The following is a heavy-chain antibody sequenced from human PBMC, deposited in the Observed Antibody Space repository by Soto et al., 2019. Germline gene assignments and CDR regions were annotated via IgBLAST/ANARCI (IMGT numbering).Heavy chain of an antibody. CDR2: IYSGGST. CDR1: GFIVSSYY. CDR3: AKSGGNGWFADAFDV. J-gene: IGHJ3*01. V-gene: IGHV3-53*01. D-gene: IGHD6-19*01. Sequence: EVQLVESGGGLIQPGGSLRLACAGSGFIVSSYYMSWGRHSPGKGLEWISVIYSGGSTYYADSVKGRFTISRDNSENTLYLQLNSLRDEDPAVYYCAKSGGNGWFADAFDVWGQGSMVTVS.